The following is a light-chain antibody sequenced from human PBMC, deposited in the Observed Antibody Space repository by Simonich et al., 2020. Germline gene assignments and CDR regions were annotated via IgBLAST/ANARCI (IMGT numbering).Light chain of an antibody. Sequence: DIVMTQTPLSLSVTPGQPASISCKSSQSLLHSYGKTYLYWYLQKPGQSPQLLIYEVSNRVSGVPDRFSGSGSGTDFTLKISRVEAEDVGVYYCMQSIQLPMYTFGQGTKLEIK. CDR3: MQSIQLPMYT. CDR1: QSLLHSYGKTY. V-gene: IGKV2D-29*02. CDR2: EVS. J-gene: IGKJ2*01.